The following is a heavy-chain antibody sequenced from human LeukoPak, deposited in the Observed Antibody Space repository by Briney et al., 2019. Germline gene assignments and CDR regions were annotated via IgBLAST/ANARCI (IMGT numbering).Heavy chain of an antibody. CDR1: GFTFSSYW. CDR2: IKQDGSEK. J-gene: IGHJ4*02. Sequence: GGSLRLSCAASGFTFSSYWMSWVRQAPGKGLEWVANIKQDGSEKFYVDSVKGRFTISRDNALNSLYLQMNSLRAEDTAIYYCARSIPYGTTWYGRSDYWGQGTLVTVSS. V-gene: IGHV3-7*03. CDR3: ARSIPYGTTWYGRSDY. D-gene: IGHD6-13*01.